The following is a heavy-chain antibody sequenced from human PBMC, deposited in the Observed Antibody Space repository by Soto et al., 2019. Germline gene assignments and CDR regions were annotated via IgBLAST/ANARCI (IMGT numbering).Heavy chain of an antibody. V-gene: IGHV3-23*01. CDR1: GFTFNNYA. CDR2: ISGGGDTT. J-gene: IGHJ4*02. CDR3: AKGRGGSGSLTPRVDF. D-gene: IGHD3-10*01. Sequence: EVQLLESGGGLVQPGGSLRLSCAASGFTFNNYAMTWVHQATGKGLEWVSAISGGGDTTSYADSVKGRFTVSRDGSKNTLYLQMSSLRAEDTALYYCAKGRGGSGSLTPRVDFWGQGTLVTVSS.